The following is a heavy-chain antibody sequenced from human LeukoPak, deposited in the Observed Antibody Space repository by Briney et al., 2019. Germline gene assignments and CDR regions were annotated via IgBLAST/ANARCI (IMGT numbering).Heavy chain of an antibody. D-gene: IGHD1/OR15-1a*01. CDR3: AKDNRANWNNNWFDP. CDR1: GFTFSSYA. CDR2: ISGSGGST. J-gene: IGHJ5*02. Sequence: GGSLRLSCAASGFTFSSYAMSRVRQAPGKGLEWVSAISGSGGSTYYADSVKGRFTISRDNSKNTLYLQMNSLRAEDTAVYYCAKDNRANWNNNWFDPWGQGTLVTVSS. V-gene: IGHV3-23*01.